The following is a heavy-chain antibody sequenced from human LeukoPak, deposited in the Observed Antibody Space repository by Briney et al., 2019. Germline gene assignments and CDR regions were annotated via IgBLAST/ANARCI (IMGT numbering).Heavy chain of an antibody. V-gene: IGHV1-46*01. J-gene: IGHJ4*02. CDR3: ARPLWFGESSYYFDY. CDR2: INPSGGST. D-gene: IGHD3-10*01. Sequence: ASVKVSCKASGYTFTSYYMHWVRQAPGQGLEWMGIINPSGGSTSYAQKFRGRVTMTRDMSTSTVYMELSSLRSEDTAVYYCARPLWFGESSYYFDYWGQGTLVTVSS. CDR1: GYTFTSYY.